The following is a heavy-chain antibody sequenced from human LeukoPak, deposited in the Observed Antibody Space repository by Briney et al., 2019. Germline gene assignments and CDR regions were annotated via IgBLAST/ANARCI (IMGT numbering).Heavy chain of an antibody. CDR3: ARRRYYDGSGYLE. V-gene: IGHV4-39*01. D-gene: IGHD3-22*01. CDR1: GDSISRSDSC. J-gene: IGHJ1*01. Sequence: PSETLSLTCSVSGDSISRSDSCWDWIRQPPGKGLEWIGTLYYTGRTYYSPSLKSRLTMSVDTSNNQFSLNLRSVTAADTAVYYCARRRYYDGSGYLEWGQGTLLSVSS. CDR2: LYYTGRT.